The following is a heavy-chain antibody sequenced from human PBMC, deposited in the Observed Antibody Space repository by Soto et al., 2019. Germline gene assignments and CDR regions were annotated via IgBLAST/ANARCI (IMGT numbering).Heavy chain of an antibody. CDR3: ALREMGCSGGSCYSLHYYYYYMDV. V-gene: IGHV3-23*01. Sequence: EVQLLESGGGLVQPGGSLRLSCAASGFTFSSYAMSWVRQAPEKGLEWVSAISGSGGSTYYADSVKGRFTISRDNSKNTLYLQMNSLRAEDTAVYYCALREMGCSGGSCYSLHYYYYYMDVWGKGTTVTVSS. CDR2: ISGSGGST. J-gene: IGHJ6*03. CDR1: GFTFSSYA. D-gene: IGHD2-15*01.